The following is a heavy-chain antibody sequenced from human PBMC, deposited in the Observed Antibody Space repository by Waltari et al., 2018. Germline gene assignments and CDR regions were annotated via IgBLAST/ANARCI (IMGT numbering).Heavy chain of an antibody. Sequence: LLESGGGLVQPGGSLRLSCAASGFSFSTYVMNWVRQAPGKGLEWVSSISDAGGIINYADSVKGRFTISRDNSKNTLYLQMNSLRVDDTAVYYCARGSGVDSWGQGTLVTISS. CDR2: ISDAGGII. J-gene: IGHJ4*02. CDR3: ARGSGVDS. D-gene: IGHD7-27*01. CDR1: GFSFSTYV. V-gene: IGHV3-23*01.